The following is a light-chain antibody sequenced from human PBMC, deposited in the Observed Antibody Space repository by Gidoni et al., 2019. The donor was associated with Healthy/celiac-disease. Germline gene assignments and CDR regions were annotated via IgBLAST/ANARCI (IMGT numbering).Light chain of an antibody. V-gene: IGKV1-39*01. CDR1: QSISSY. CDR2: AAS. Sequence: DMQMTQSPSSLSASVGYRVTITCRASQSISSYLNWYQQKPGKAPKLLIYAASSLQSGVPSRFSGSGSGTDFTLTISSLQPEDFATYYCQQSYSTPRRTFXQXTKVEIK. J-gene: IGKJ1*01. CDR3: QQSYSTPRRT.